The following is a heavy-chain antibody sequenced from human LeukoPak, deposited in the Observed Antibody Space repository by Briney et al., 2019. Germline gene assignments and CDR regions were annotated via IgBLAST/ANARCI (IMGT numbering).Heavy chain of an antibody. Sequence: GGSLRLSCAASGFTFGSYVMSWVRQAPGKGPEWVSAISGDGGTYYADSVKDRFTISGDNSKNTLYLQMNSLGGEDTALYYCARYCGAASCYSGFDYWGQGTLVTVAS. V-gene: IGHV3-23*01. D-gene: IGHD2-15*01. J-gene: IGHJ4*02. CDR3: ARYCGAASCYSGFDY. CDR1: GFTFGSYV. CDR2: ISGDGGT.